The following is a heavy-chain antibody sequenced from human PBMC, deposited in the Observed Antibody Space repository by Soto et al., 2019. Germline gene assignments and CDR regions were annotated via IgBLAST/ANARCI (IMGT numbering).Heavy chain of an antibody. D-gene: IGHD2-2*01. V-gene: IGHV3-30-3*01. CDR2: ISYDGSNK. CDR1: GFTFSSYA. J-gene: IGHJ6*02. CDR3: ARDSAARYYYYYYGMDV. Sequence: VGSLRLSCAASGFTFSSYAMHWVRQAPGKGLEWVAVISYDGSNKYYADSVKGRFTISRDNSKNTLYLQMNSLRAEDTAVYYCARDSAARYYYYYYGMDVWGQGTTVTVSS.